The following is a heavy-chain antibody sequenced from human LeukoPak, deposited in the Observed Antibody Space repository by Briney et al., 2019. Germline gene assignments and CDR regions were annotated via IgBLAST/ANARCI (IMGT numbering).Heavy chain of an antibody. CDR1: GFTFSSYA. CDR2: ISYDGSNK. J-gene: IGHJ4*02. D-gene: IGHD1-7*01. V-gene: IGHV3-30-3*01. Sequence: PGRSLRLSCAASGFTFSSYAMHWVRQAPGKGLEWVAVISYDGSNKYYADSVKGRFTISRDNSKNTLYLQMNSLRAEDTAVYYCARDGFWNYPDYWGQGTLVTVSS. CDR3: ARDGFWNYPDY.